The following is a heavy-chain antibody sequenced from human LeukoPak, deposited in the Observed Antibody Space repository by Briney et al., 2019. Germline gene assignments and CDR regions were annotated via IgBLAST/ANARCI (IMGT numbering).Heavy chain of an antibody. CDR1: GYTFTGYY. CDR2: INPNSGGT. J-gene: IGHJ5*02. CDR3: AREFGDSSGWYHKNWFDP. V-gene: IGHV1-2*02. D-gene: IGHD6-19*01. Sequence: ASVKVSCKASGYTFTGYYMHWVRQAPGQGLELMGWINPNSGGTNYAQKFQGRVTMTRDTSISTAYMELSRLRSDDTAVYYCAREFGDSSGWYHKNWFDPWGQGTLVTVSS.